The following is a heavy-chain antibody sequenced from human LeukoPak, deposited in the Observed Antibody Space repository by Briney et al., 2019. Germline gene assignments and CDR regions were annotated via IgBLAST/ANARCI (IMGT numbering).Heavy chain of an antibody. CDR1: QFTFSNFV. CDR3: ARGPSGYHNT. V-gene: IGHV3-23*01. D-gene: IGHD5-12*01. Sequence: GGSLRLSCAASQFTFSNFVMSWVRQAPGKGLEWVSSISTSGGSTYYADSVKGRFTISRDNSKNTLYLQMNSLRAEDTAVYYCARGPSGYHNTGGQGTLVTVSS. J-gene: IGHJ4*02. CDR2: ISTSGGST.